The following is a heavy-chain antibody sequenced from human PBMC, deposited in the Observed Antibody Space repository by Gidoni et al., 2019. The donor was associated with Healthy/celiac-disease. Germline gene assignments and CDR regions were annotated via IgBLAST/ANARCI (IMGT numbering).Heavy chain of an antibody. D-gene: IGHD6-13*01. J-gene: IGHJ4*02. V-gene: IGHV4-39*01. Sequence: STYYNPSLKSRVTISVDTSKNQFSLKLSSVTAADTAVYYCARRGGAAAELIYFDYWGQGTLVTVSS. CDR2: ST. CDR3: ARRGGAAAELIYFDY.